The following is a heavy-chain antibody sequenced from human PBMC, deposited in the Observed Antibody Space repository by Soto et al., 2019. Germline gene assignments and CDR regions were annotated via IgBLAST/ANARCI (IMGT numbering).Heavy chain of an antibody. CDR2: ISAYNSNI. CDR3: VRDRLGATGDY. Sequence: ASVKVSCKASGYTFTSYGISWVRQTPGQGLEWMGWISAYNSNINYAQKLQGRVTMTTDTSTSTAYMELRSLRSDGTAVYFCVRDRLGATGDYWGQGTLVTVSS. J-gene: IGHJ4*02. V-gene: IGHV1-18*01. D-gene: IGHD1-26*01. CDR1: GYTFTSYG.